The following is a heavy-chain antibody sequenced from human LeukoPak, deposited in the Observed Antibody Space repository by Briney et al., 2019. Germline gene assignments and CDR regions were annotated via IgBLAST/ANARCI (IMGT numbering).Heavy chain of an antibody. CDR1: GYTFTSYG. D-gene: IGHD5-12*01. CDR2: ISAYNGNT. CDR3: ARGLQENLAWLQAFSAFDI. V-gene: IGHV1-18*01. Sequence: ASVKVSCKASGYTFTSYGISWVRQAPGQGLEWMGWISAYNGNTNYAQKLQGRVTMTTGTSTGTAYMELRSLRSDDTAVYYCARGLQENLAWLQAFSAFDIWGQGTMVTVSS. J-gene: IGHJ3*02.